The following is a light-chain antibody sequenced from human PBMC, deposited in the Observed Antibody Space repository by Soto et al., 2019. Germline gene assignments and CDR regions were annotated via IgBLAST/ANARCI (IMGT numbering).Light chain of an antibody. CDR2: WAS. CDR3: QQYHSPPQT. CDR1: QSVLYSPNNKNY. V-gene: IGKV4-1*01. J-gene: IGKJ1*01. Sequence: DIVMTQSPDSLAVSLGERATINCKSSQSVLYSPNNKNYLAWYQQKPGQPPKLLVYWASTRESGVPDRFSGSGSWTDFTLTINSLQAEDVAVYYCQQYHSPPQTFGQGTKVEIK.